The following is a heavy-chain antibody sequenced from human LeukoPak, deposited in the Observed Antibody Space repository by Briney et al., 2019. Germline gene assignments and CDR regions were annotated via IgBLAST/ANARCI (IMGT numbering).Heavy chain of an antibody. CDR1: GYTFTSYG. CDR3: ARDRWGYSAPFDP. CDR2: ISAYNHNT. D-gene: IGHD5-12*01. J-gene: IGHJ5*02. V-gene: IGHV1-18*01. Sequence: ASVKVSCKASGYTFTSYGISWVRQAPGQGLEWMGWISAYNHNTNYAQKLQGRVTMTTDTSTSTAYTELRSLRSDDTAVYYCARDRWGYSAPFDPWGQGTLVTVSS.